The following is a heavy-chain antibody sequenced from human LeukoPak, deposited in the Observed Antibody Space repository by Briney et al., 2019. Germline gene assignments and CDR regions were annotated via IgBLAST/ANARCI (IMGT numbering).Heavy chain of an antibody. J-gene: IGHJ6*02. D-gene: IGHD4-11*01. CDR2: ISYDGSNK. Sequence: PGRSLRLSCAASGFTFSSYSMHWVRQAPGKGLEWVAVISYDGSNKYYADSVKGRFTISRDNSKNTLYLQMNSLRAEDTAVYYCAKARAKDRATVSDFRKSYYYGMDVWGQGTTVTVSS. V-gene: IGHV3-30*18. CDR1: GFTFSSYS. CDR3: AKARAKDRATVSDFRKSYYYGMDV.